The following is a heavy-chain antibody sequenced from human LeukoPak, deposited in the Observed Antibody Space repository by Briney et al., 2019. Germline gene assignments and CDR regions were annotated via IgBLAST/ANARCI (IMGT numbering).Heavy chain of an antibody. J-gene: IGHJ4*02. Sequence: GGSLRLSCAASGFTFSSYGMNWVRQAPGKGLEWVSYISSSGSTIYYADSVKGRFTISRDNAKNSLYLQMNSLRAEDTAVYYCANRHSSSWYQFDYWGQGTLVTVSS. CDR1: GFTFSSYG. D-gene: IGHD6-13*01. V-gene: IGHV3-48*03. CDR2: ISSSGSTI. CDR3: ANRHSSSWYQFDY.